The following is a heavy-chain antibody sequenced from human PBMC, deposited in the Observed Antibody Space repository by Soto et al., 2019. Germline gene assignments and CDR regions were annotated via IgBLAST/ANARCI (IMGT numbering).Heavy chain of an antibody. CDR2: IIPIFGTA. Sequence: VKVSCKASGGTFSSYAISWVRQAPGQGLEWMGGIIPIFGTANYAQKFQGRVTITADKSTSTAYMELSSLRSEDTAVDYCASPNSWSGYYYYFDYRGQGTLVTVSS. J-gene: IGHJ4*02. V-gene: IGHV1-69*06. D-gene: IGHD3-3*01. CDR3: ASPNSWSGYYYYFDY. CDR1: GGTFSSYA.